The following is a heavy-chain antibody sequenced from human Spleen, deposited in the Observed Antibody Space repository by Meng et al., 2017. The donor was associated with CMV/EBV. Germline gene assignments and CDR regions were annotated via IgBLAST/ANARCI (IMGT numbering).Heavy chain of an antibody. Sequence: RASAHTFTVYYPHWVRQAPGQGLEWMGWINPNSGDTNYAQKFQGRVTMTRDTSISTAYLELYRLRSDDTALYYCARGYSYGSGEFDYWGQGTLVTVSS. D-gene: IGHD5-18*01. V-gene: IGHV1-2*02. CDR2: INPNSGDT. J-gene: IGHJ4*02. CDR1: AHTFTVYY. CDR3: ARGYSYGSGEFDY.